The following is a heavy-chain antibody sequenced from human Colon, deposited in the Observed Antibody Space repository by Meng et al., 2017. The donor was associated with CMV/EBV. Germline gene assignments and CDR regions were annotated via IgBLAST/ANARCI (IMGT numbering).Heavy chain of an antibody. CDR2: IRYDGSDI. J-gene: IGHJ5*01. CDR1: GFIFSDYG. V-gene: IGHV3-30*02. CDR3: AKDGGDSRSWWRGNWFDS. D-gene: IGHD6-13*01. Sequence: QVHLVESGGGAVQPGGSLRLSCAASGFIFSDYGMHWVRQAPGKGLEWVAFIRYDGSDIFYADSVKGRFTISRDNSKNTVSLQMISLRPDDTAVYFCAKDGGDSRSWWRGNWFDSWGQGNLVTVSS.